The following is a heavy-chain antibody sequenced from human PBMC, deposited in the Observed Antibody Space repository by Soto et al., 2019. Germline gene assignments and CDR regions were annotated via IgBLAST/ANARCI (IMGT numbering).Heavy chain of an antibody. J-gene: IGHJ4*02. D-gene: IGHD1-26*01. CDR3: STGSPFSGRVFDY. Sequence: EVQLVESGGGLVKPGGSLRLSCAASGFSFRTTWMAWVRQAPGKGLEWVGRIKSKSAGETTDYADPVKGRFTISRDDSKDTLYLHMDSLETVDTAVYYCSTGSPFSGRVFDYWGQGTLVTVSS. CDR1: GFSFRTTW. CDR2: IKSKSAGETT. V-gene: IGHV3-15*05.